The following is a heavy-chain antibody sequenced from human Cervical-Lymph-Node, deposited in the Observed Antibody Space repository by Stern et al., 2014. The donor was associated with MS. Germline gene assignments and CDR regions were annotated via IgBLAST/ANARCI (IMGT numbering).Heavy chain of an antibody. Sequence: EVQLEESGGGLVKPGGSLRLSCAASGFTFSSYSMNWVRQAPGKGLEWVSSISSSSSYIYYADSVKGRFTISRDNAKNSLYLQMNSLRAEDTAVYYCARDPLAATGWFDPWGQGTLVTVSS. D-gene: IGHD2-15*01. CDR2: ISSSSSYI. J-gene: IGHJ5*02. CDR3: ARDPLAATGWFDP. CDR1: GFTFSSYS. V-gene: IGHV3-21*01.